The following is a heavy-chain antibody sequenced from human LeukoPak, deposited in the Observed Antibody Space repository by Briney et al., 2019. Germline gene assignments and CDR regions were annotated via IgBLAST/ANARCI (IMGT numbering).Heavy chain of an antibody. J-gene: IGHJ4*02. CDR2: ISGSGVTT. Sequence: GGSLRLSCAASGFTFSTYAMSWVRQAPGRGLEWASSISGSGVTTYYVDSVKGRFTISRDNSKNTLNLQISSLRAEDTAVYYCAKNRLKSYPGTDFDYWGQGTLVTVSS. CDR1: GFTFSTYA. V-gene: IGHV3-23*01. D-gene: IGHD3-10*01. CDR3: AKNRLKSYPGTDFDY.